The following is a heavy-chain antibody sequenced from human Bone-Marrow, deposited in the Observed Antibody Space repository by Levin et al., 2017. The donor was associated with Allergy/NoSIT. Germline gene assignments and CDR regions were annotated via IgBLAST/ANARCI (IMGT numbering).Heavy chain of an antibody. D-gene: IGHD6-19*01. CDR2: TNPAGGS. J-gene: IGHJ4*02. Sequence: GASVKVSCKASGYSFTDKYIHWMRQTPGQGPEWMGWTNPAGGSNYAQKFQGRVAMTTDTSINTVYMELTNLRFDDTAVYFCARGPVAGMYYFDFWGQGALVTVSS. CDR3: ARGPVAGMYYFDF. V-gene: IGHV1-2*02. CDR1: GYSFTDKY.